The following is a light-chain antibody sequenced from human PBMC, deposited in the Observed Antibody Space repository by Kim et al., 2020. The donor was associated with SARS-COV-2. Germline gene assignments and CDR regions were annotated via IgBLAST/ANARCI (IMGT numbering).Light chain of an antibody. CDR1: GLPNQF. V-gene: IGLV3-25*03. CDR3: QSADKSGTFVI. J-gene: IGLJ2*01. CDR2: KDS. Sequence: SYELTQPPSLSVSPGQTARITCSADGLPNQFAYWYQQRPGQAPVLVIYKDSERPSGFSERFSGSSSGTTVTLTISGVQAEDEADYYCQSADKSGTFVIFGGGTQLTVL.